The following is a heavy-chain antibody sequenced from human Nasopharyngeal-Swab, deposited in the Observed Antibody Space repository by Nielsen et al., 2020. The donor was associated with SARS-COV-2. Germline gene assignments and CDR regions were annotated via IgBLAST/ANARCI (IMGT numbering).Heavy chain of an antibody. D-gene: IGHD2/OR15-2a*01. CDR2: ISWNSGSI. CDR3: VRIGLYGMDV. CDR1: GFTFDDYA. Sequence: SLKISCTASGFTFDDYAMHWVRQAPGKGLEWVSGISWNSGSIGYGESVKGRFTISRDNAKSSLYLQMNAVRAEDTALYYCVRIGLYGMDVWGQGTTVTASS. V-gene: IGHV3-9*01. J-gene: IGHJ6*02.